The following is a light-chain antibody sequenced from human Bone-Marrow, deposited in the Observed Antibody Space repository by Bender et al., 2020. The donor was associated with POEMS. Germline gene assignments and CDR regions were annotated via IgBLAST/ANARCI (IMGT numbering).Light chain of an antibody. V-gene: IGLV2-14*03. CDR3: SSFTTINSVI. CDR1: SNDVGGYDC. J-gene: IGLJ2*01. Sequence: QFALTQPASVSGSPGRSITISCAGTSNDVGGYDCVSWYQQHPDKAPQLLVFDVTRRPSGISDRFSGSRSGNTATLTISGLQAEDEATYYCSSFTTINSVIFGGGTKLTVL. CDR2: DVT.